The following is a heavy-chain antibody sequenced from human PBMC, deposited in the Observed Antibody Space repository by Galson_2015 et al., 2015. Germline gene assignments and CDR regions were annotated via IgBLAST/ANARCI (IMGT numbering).Heavy chain of an antibody. CDR2: ISGSGGST. J-gene: IGHJ4*01. CDR3: ANVLGITMVQRKFDY. D-gene: IGHD3-10*01. Sequence: SLRLSCAASGFTFSSFAMSWVRQAPGKGLEWVSVISGSGGSTYYADSVKGRFTISRDNSKNTLYLQMNSLRAEDTAVYYCANVLGITMVQRKFDYWGHGTLVTVSS. V-gene: IGHV3-23*01. CDR1: GFTFSSFA.